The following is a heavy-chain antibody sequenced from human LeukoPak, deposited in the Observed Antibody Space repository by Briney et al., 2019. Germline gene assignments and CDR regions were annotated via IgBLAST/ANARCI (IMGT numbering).Heavy chain of an antibody. CDR2: IIPIFGTA. CDR3: ARPHCSSTSCYTSNWFDP. Sequence: SVKVSCKASGGTFSSYAISWVRQAHGQGLEWMGGIIPIFGTANYAQKFQGRVTITADESTSTAYMELSSLRSEDTAVYYCARPHCSSTSCYTSNWFDPWGQGTLVTVSS. D-gene: IGHD2-2*02. J-gene: IGHJ5*02. CDR1: GGTFSSYA. V-gene: IGHV1-69*13.